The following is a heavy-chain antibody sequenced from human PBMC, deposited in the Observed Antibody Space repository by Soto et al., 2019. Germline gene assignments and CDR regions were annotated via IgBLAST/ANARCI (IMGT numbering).Heavy chain of an antibody. D-gene: IGHD2-15*01. V-gene: IGHV1-69*13. J-gene: IGHJ4*02. CDR3: AMVLRYCSGGSCYRYFDY. CDR2: IIPIFGTA. Sequence: AASVKVSCKASGGTFSSYAISWVRQAPGQGLDWMGGIIPIFGTANYAQKFQGRVTITADESTSTAYMKLSSLRSEDTAVYYCAMVLRYCSGGSCYRYFDYWGQGTLVTVSS. CDR1: GGTFSSYA.